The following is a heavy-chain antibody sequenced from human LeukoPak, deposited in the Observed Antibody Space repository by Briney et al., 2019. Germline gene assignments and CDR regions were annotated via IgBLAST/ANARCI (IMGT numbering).Heavy chain of an antibody. Sequence: SVKVSCKASGYTFTSYDINWVRQAPGQGLEWMGRIIPILGIANYAQKFQGRVTITADKSTSTAYMELSSLRSEDTAVYYCARDAGIVVAGTLCFDPWGQGTLVTVSS. CDR3: ARDAGIVVAGTLCFDP. D-gene: IGHD6-19*01. V-gene: IGHV1-69*04. J-gene: IGHJ5*02. CDR1: GYTFTSYD. CDR2: IIPILGIA.